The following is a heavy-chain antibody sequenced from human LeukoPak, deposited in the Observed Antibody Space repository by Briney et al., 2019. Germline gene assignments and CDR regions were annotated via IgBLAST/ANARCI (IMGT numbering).Heavy chain of an antibody. CDR2: IYYSGST. D-gene: IGHD2-8*01. V-gene: IGHV4-39*07. J-gene: IGHJ4*02. Sequence: KASETLSLTCTVSGGSISSSSYYWGWIRQPPGKGLEWIGSIYYSGSTYYNPSLKSRVTISVDTSKNQFSLKLSSVTAADTAVYYCARDPLGYCTNGVCYSWGQGTLVTVSS. CDR1: GGSISSSSYY. CDR3: ARDPLGYCTNGVCYS.